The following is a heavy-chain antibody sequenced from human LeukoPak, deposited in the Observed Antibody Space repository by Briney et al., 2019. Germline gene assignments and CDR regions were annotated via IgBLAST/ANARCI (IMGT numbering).Heavy chain of an antibody. J-gene: IGHJ4*02. CDR1: GFTFSSYA. Sequence: GGSLRLSCAASGFTFSSYAMHWVRQAPGKGLEWVAVISYDGSNKYYADSVKGRFTISRDNSKNTLYLQMNSLRAEDTAVYYCARGVAAAGTQGFDYWGQGTPVTVSS. CDR3: ARGVAAAGTQGFDY. V-gene: IGHV3-30-3*01. D-gene: IGHD6-13*01. CDR2: ISYDGSNK.